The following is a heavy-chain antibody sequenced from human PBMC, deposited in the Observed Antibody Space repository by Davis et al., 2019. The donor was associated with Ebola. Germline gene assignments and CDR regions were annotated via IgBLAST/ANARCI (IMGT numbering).Heavy chain of an antibody. CDR2: INPITGGT. Sequence: ASVKVSCKASGYRFTSYYMHWVRQAPGQGLEWMGIINPITGGTSYAQNFQVRVNMTRDTSTSTVYMELSSLRSEDTAVYYCAREGGRYYVSSGYVFDIWGQGTMVKVSS. J-gene: IGHJ3*02. CDR3: AREGGRYYVSSGYVFDI. V-gene: IGHV1-46*01. D-gene: IGHD3-22*01. CDR1: GYRFTSYY.